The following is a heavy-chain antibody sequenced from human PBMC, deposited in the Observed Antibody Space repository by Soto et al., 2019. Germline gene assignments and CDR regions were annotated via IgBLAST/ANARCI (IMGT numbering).Heavy chain of an antibody. CDR1: GYTFGNND. V-gene: IGHV1-8*01. Sequence: QVQLVQSGAEVKKPGASVMVSCKASGYTFGNNDINWVRQATGQGLEWMGWMNPKSGNTGFAQKFQGRVTMTRDTSTTTAYMELSSLRSEDTAVYYCVRVTRTWYFDLWGPGTLLTVSS. CDR3: VRVTRTWYFDL. J-gene: IGHJ2*01. CDR2: MNPKSGNT.